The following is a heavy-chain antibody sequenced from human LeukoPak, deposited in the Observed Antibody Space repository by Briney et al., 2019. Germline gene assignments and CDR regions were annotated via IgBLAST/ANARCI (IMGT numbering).Heavy chain of an antibody. CDR1: GFSVSGKF. V-gene: IGHV3-53*01. Sequence: GGSLRLSCAASGFSVSGKFVSWVRQAPGKGLEWVSIIHYDGKIRYAGSVGGRFTIYRDDSENTLFLQMNSLRVDDTAVYFCASGDGYLQPYWGQGTLVTVSS. CDR3: ASGDGYLQPY. CDR2: IHYDGKI. D-gene: IGHD2-21*01. J-gene: IGHJ4*02.